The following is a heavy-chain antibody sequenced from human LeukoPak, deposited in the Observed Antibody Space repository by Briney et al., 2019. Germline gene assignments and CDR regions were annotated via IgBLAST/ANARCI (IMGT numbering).Heavy chain of an antibody. D-gene: IGHD4-17*01. CDR3: ARGRLLTVTNRRWFDP. Sequence: SETLSLTCAVYGGSFSGYYWSWIRQPPGKGLEWIGEINHSGSTNYNPSLKSRVTISVDTSKNQFSLKLSSVTAADTAVYYCARGRLLTVTNRRWFDPWGQGTLVTVSS. CDR2: INHSGST. V-gene: IGHV4-34*01. J-gene: IGHJ5*02. CDR1: GGSFSGYY.